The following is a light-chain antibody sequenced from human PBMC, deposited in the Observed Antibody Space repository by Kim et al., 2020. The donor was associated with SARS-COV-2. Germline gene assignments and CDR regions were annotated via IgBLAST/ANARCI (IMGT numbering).Light chain of an antibody. Sequence: VAVGQTVRITCQGDSLRSYYATWYQQKPGQAPIVVIYGKNNRPSGIADRFSGSSSGNTASLTITGTQAGDEADYYCNSRDSNDNVVFGGGTQLTVL. CDR3: NSRDSNDNVV. CDR1: SLRSYY. J-gene: IGLJ2*01. V-gene: IGLV3-19*01. CDR2: GKN.